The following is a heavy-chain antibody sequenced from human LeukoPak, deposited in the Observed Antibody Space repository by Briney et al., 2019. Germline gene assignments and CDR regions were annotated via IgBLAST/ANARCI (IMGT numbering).Heavy chain of an antibody. CDR2: ISGSGTFT. Sequence: GGSLRLSCAASGFTFSSYAMTWVRQAPGKGLEWVSGISGSGTFTYYADSVKGRFTISRDNSKNTLYLQMSSLRAEDTAVYYCARGDFGVVRPFDFWGQGTLVTVSS. J-gene: IGHJ4*02. D-gene: IGHD3-3*01. CDR1: GFTFSSYA. V-gene: IGHV3-23*01. CDR3: ARGDFGVVRPFDF.